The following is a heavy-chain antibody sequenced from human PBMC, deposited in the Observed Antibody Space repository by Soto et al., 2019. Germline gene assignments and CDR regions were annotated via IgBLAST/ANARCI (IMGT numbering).Heavy chain of an antibody. CDR3: ARDGSNYRLDYYYGMDV. V-gene: IGHV4-31*03. CDR2: IYYSGST. Sequence: PSETLSLTCTVSGGSISSGGYYWSWIRQHPGKGLEWIGYIYYSGSTYYNPSLKSRVTMSVDTSKNQFSLKLSSVTAADTAVYYCARDGSNYRLDYYYGMDVWGQGTTVTVS. J-gene: IGHJ6*02. D-gene: IGHD4-4*01. CDR1: GGSISSGGYY.